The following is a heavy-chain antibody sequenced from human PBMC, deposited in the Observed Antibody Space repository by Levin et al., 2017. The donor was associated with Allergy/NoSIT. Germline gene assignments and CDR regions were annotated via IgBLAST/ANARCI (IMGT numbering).Heavy chain of an antibody. CDR3: ARPYGDYFNYYYYMDV. CDR1: GFVLSTYG. D-gene: IGHD4-17*01. V-gene: IGHV3-30*03. Sequence: GESLKISCAASGFVLSTYGLHWVRQAPGKGLEWVAVISYDGNNEYYADSVKGRFTVSRDNPKNSVYLQMNSLRADDTAVYYCARPYGDYFNYYYYMDVWGTGTTVTVSS. CDR2: ISYDGNNE. J-gene: IGHJ6*03.